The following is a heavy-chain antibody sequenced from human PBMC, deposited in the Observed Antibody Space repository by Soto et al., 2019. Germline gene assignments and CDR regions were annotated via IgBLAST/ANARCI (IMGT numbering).Heavy chain of an antibody. Sequence: QVQLVQSGAEVKKPGSSVKVSCKASGGTFSSYAISWVRQAPGQGLEWMGGIIPIFGTANYAQKFQGRVTITADESTSTAYMELSSLRSEDTAVYYCARDPGGGTAMVTLPDYYYYGMDVWGQGTTVTVSS. V-gene: IGHV1-69*01. D-gene: IGHD5-18*01. J-gene: IGHJ6*02. CDR3: ARDPGGGTAMVTLPDYYYYGMDV. CDR1: GGTFSSYA. CDR2: IIPIFGTA.